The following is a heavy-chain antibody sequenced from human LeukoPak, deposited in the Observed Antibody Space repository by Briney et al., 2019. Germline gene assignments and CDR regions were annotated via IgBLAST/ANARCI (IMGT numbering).Heavy chain of an antibody. J-gene: IGHJ4*02. Sequence: GESLKISCKVAGYSFTSYRIAWVRQMPGKGLEWMGIISPGDSDTRYSPSFQGQVTISADKSNSTAYLQWSSLKASDTAIFYCARRSSIAVRLFDYWGQGTLVTVSS. CDR1: GYSFTSYR. CDR3: ARRSSIAVRLFDY. V-gene: IGHV5-51*01. CDR2: ISPGDSDT. D-gene: IGHD6-6*01.